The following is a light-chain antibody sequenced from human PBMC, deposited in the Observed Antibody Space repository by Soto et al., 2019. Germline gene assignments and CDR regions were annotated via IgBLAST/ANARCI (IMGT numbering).Light chain of an antibody. V-gene: IGKV1-39*01. CDR2: TAS. J-gene: IGKJ4*01. CDR1: QTISTY. Sequence: DIQMTQSPSSLSASVGDRVTITCRASQTISTYLNWYQQHPGKAPKLLIHTASNLESGVPSRFSGSGSGTDFTLTISSLQPEDFATYYCQQSYGLPPGTFGGGTKVDIK. CDR3: QQSYGLPPGT.